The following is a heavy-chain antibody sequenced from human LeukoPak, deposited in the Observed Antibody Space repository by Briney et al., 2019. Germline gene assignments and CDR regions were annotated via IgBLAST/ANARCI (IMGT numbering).Heavy chain of an antibody. D-gene: IGHD3-10*01. Sequence: GGSLRLSCAASGFTFSSYWMHWVRQAAGKGLVWVSRINSDGSSTTYADSVKGRFTISRDNAKNTLYLQMTSLRAEDTAVYYCARRERIRGSGSYYNGYYYWGQGTLVTVSS. CDR1: GFTFSSYW. V-gene: IGHV3-74*01. J-gene: IGHJ4*02. CDR2: INSDGSST. CDR3: ARRERIRGSGSYYNGYYY.